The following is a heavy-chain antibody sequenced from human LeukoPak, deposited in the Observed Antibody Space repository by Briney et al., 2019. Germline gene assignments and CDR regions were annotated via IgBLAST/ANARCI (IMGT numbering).Heavy chain of an antibody. V-gene: IGHV3-23*03. CDR3: AKDIRFLEWLPISLDY. CDR1: GFTFSSYA. J-gene: IGHJ4*02. Sequence: GGSLRLSCAASGFTFSSYAMSWVRQAPGKGLEWVSVIYSGGSTYYADSVKGRFTISRDNSKNTLYLQMNSLRAEDTALYYCAKDIRFLEWLPISLDYWGQGTLVTVSS. CDR2: IYSGGST. D-gene: IGHD3-3*01.